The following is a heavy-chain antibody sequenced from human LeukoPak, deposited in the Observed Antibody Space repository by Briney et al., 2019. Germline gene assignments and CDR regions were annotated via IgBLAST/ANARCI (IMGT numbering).Heavy chain of an antibody. J-gene: IGHJ4*02. D-gene: IGHD5-18*01. V-gene: IGHV3-7*01. CDR3: ARAPWIQLWSYYLDY. CDR1: GFTFSSYW. Sequence: PGGSLRLSCAASGFTFSSYWMSWVRQAPGKGLEGVANIKQDGSEKYYVDSVRGRFTMSRDNATNSLYLQMNSLRAEDTAVYYCARAPWIQLWSYYLDYWGQGTLVTVSS. CDR2: IKQDGSEK.